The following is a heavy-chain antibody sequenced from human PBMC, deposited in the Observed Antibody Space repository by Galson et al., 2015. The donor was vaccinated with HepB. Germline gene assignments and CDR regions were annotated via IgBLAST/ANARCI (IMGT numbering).Heavy chain of an antibody. CDR1: GGSISNYY. D-gene: IGHD1-26*01. J-gene: IGHJ4*02. Sequence: TLSLTCSVSGGSISNYYWSWIRQPAGGGLEWIGRIYSSGSTNYNPSLRRRVTMSVDTSKNQFSLKVTSVTAADTAVYYCARRERNFDYWGQGTLVTVTS. CDR2: IYSSGST. V-gene: IGHV4-4*07. CDR3: ARRERNFDY.